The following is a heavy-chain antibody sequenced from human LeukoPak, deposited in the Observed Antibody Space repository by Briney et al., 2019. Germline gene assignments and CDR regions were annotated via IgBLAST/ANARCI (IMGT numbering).Heavy chain of an antibody. D-gene: IGHD3-22*01. J-gene: IGHJ4*02. CDR1: GFNFSSYS. Sequence: GGSRRLSCAASGFNFSSYSMNWVRQAPGKVLEWVSSISSSSSFRYYADSVKGRFTISRDNAKNSLYLKMNSLRAEDTAVYYCARESSGYFYWGQGTLVTVSS. CDR3: ARESSGYFY. V-gene: IGHV3-21*01. CDR2: ISSSSSFR.